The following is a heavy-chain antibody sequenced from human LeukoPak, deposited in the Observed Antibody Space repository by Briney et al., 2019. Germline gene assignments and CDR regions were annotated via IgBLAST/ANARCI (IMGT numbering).Heavy chain of an antibody. Sequence: PSETLSLTCTVSGGSISSSSYYWGWIRQPPGKGLEWIGSIYYSGSTYYNPSLKSRVTISVDTSKNQFSLKLSSVTAADTAVYYCATFAPRNWFDPWGQGTLVTVSS. CDR3: ATFAPRNWFDP. CDR1: GGSISSSSYY. J-gene: IGHJ5*02. CDR2: IYYSGST. V-gene: IGHV4-39*07.